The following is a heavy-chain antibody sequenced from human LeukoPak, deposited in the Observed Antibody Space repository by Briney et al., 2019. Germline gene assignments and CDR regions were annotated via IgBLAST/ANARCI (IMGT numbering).Heavy chain of an antibody. V-gene: IGHV4-38-2*02. D-gene: IGHD6-13*01. J-gene: IGHJ6*03. CDR3: ARAGHSSSWYSFYYYYYYMDV. CDR1: GYSISSGYY. CDR2: IYHSGST. Sequence: PSETLSLTCTVSGYSISSGYYWGWIRQPPGKGLEWIGSIYHSGSTYYNPSLKSRVTISVDTSKNQFSLKLSSVTAADTAVYYCARAGHSSSWYSFYYYYYYMDVWGKGTTVTVSS.